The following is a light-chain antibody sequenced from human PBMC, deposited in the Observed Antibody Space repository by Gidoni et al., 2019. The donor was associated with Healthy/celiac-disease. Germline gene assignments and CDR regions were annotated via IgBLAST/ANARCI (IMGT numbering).Light chain of an antibody. CDR2: DAS. Sequence: DIQMTQSPSSLSASVGYRVTITCQASQDISNYLNWYQQKPGKAPKLLIYDASNLETGVPSRFSGSGSGTDFTFTISSLQPEDIATYYCQQYDNLPTWTFGQGTKVEIK. CDR3: QQYDNLPTWT. V-gene: IGKV1-33*01. J-gene: IGKJ1*01. CDR1: QDISNY.